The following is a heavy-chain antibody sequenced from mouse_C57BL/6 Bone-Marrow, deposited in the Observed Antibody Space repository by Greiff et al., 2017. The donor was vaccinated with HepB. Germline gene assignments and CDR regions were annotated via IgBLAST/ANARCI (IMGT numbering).Heavy chain of an antibody. V-gene: IGHV5-4*01. Sequence: EVQGVESGGGLVKPGGSLKLSCAASGFTFSSYAMSWVRQTPEKRLEWVATISDGGSYTYYPDNVKGRFTISRDNAKNNLYLQMSHLKSEDTAMYYCAREDDYDNYWGQGTTLTVSS. D-gene: IGHD2-4*01. CDR2: ISDGGSYT. CDR3: AREDDYDNY. CDR1: GFTFSSYA. J-gene: IGHJ2*01.